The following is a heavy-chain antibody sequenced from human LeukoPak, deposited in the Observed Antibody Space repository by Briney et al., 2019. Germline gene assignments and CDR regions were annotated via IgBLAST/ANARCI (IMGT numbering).Heavy chain of an antibody. CDR1: GFTFSSSA. Sequence: PGGSLRLSCAASGFTFSSSAMNWVRQATGKGLEWVSYISSGTSTIYYADSVKGRFTISRDNAKNSLYLQMNSLRAEDTAVYYCARDVTYYGGDWFDPWGQGTLVTVSS. V-gene: IGHV3-48*04. CDR3: ARDVTYYGGDWFDP. CDR2: ISSGTSTI. D-gene: IGHD4-23*01. J-gene: IGHJ5*02.